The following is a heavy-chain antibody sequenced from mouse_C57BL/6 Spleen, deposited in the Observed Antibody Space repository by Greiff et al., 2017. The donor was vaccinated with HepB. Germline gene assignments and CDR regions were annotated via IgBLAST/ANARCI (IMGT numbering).Heavy chain of an antibody. CDR2: INYDGSST. J-gene: IGHJ1*03. CDR3: ARDPALDYYGSSLRHWYFDV. Sequence: EVMLVESEGGLVQPGSSMKLSCTASGFTFSDYYMAWVRQVPEKGLEWVANINYDGSSTYYLDSLKSRFIISRDNAKNILYLQMSSLKSEDTATYYCARDPALDYYGSSLRHWYFDVWGTGTTVTVSS. CDR1: GFTFSDYY. V-gene: IGHV5-16*01. D-gene: IGHD1-1*01.